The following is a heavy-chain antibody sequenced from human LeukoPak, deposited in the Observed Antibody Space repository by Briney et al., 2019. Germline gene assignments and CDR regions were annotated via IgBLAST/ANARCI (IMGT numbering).Heavy chain of an antibody. D-gene: IGHD3-9*01. CDR1: GGSFSGYY. CDR2: INHSGST. Sequence: PSETLSLTCAVYGGSFSGYYWSWIRQPPGKGLEWIGEINHSGSTHYNPSLKSRVTISVDTSKNQFSLKLSSVTAADTAVYYCARGDILTGYSYWGQGTLDTVSS. J-gene: IGHJ4*02. CDR3: ARGDILTGYSY. V-gene: IGHV4-34*01.